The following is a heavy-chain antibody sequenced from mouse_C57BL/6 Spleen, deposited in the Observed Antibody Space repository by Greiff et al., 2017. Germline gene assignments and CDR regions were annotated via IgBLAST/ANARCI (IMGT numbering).Heavy chain of an antibody. Sequence: QVLLQQPGTELVKPGASVKLSCKASGYTFPSYWMHWVKQRPGQGLEWIGNINSSTGGTTYIEKFKSKAILTGDNSSSTAYMQLSSLTSEDSAVYYCARSGNGGNYYGSSHWYFDVWGTGTTVTVSS. J-gene: IGHJ1*03. V-gene: IGHV1-53*01. CDR3: ARSGNGGNYYGSSHWYFDV. D-gene: IGHD1-1*01. CDR2: INSSTGGT. CDR1: GYTFPSYW.